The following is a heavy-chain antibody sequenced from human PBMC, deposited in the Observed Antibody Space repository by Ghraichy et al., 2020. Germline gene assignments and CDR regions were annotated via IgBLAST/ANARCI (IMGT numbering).Heavy chain of an antibody. V-gene: IGHV4-39*01. CDR1: GGSISSTKYY. CDR2: IYYGGSS. J-gene: IGHJ6*02. Sequence: SETLSLTCTVSGGSISSTKYYWGWIRQPPGKGLEWIGSIYYGGSSHYNPSLKSRVTISVDTSKNQFSLKLSSVTAADTAVYYCARQGHYCSSTSCYYYAMDVWGQGTTVTVSS. D-gene: IGHD2-2*01. CDR3: ARQGHYCSSTSCYYYAMDV.